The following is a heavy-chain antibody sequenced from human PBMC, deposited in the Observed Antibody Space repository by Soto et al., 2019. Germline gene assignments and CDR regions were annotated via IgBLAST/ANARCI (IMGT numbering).Heavy chain of an antibody. D-gene: IGHD2-21*02. CDR2: IYHSGRT. J-gene: IGHJ4*02. V-gene: IGHV4-39*01. Sequence: PSETLSLTCIVSGESISSSSYYWGWIRQPPGKGLEWIGSIYHSGRTYCNPSLKSRVSISIDTSKNQFSLKLSSVTAADTALYYCARQRTTVVTQAYFDYWGQGALVTVSS. CDR3: ARQRTTVVTQAYFDY. CDR1: GESISSSSYY.